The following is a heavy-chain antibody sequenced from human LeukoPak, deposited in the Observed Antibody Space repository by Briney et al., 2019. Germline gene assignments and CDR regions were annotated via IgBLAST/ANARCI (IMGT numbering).Heavy chain of an antibody. Sequence: PGRSLRLSSPASAFTFSSNWMHWDSQAQGTGLVWVSRISSDGTNTYYADSVKGRFSISRDNAKNTLYLQMNSLRAEDTAVYYCANDFLVIAATPRSSYGMDVWGQGTTVTVSS. J-gene: IGHJ6*02. CDR3: ANDFLVIAATPRSSYGMDV. D-gene: IGHD2-15*01. V-gene: IGHV3-74*01. CDR1: AFTFSSNW. CDR2: ISSDGTNT.